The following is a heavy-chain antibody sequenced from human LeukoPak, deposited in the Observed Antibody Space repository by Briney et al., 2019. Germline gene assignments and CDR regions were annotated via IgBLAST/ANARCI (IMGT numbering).Heavy chain of an antibody. D-gene: IGHD6-19*01. CDR2: IYYSGST. Sequence: SETLSLTCTVSGGSISSSSYYWGWIRQPPGKGLEWIGSIYYSGSTYYNPSPKSRVTISVDTSKNQFSLKLSSVTAADTAVYYCARLSSSGWQFDYWGQGTLVTVSS. CDR3: ARLSSSGWQFDY. J-gene: IGHJ4*02. V-gene: IGHV4-39*01. CDR1: GGSISSSSYY.